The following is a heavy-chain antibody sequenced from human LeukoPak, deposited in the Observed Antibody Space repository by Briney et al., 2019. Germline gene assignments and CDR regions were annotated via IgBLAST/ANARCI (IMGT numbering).Heavy chain of an antibody. V-gene: IGHV4-39*07. CDR3: ARFLVVTAIPDVED. D-gene: IGHD2-21*02. Sequence: PSETLSLTCTVSGGSISSSSYYWGWIRQPPGKGLEWIGSIYYSGSTYYNPSLKSRVTISVDTSKNQFSLKLSSVTAADTAVYYCARFLVVTAIPDVEDWGQGTLVTVSS. CDR1: GGSISSSSYY. CDR2: IYYSGST. J-gene: IGHJ4*02.